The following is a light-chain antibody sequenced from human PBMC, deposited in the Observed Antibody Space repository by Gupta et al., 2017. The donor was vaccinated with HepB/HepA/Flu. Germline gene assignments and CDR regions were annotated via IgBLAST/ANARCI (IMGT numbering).Light chain of an antibody. J-gene: IGKJ1*01. V-gene: IGKV2-28*01. CDR1: QSLLHSTGYNY. CDR2: LGS. CDR3: IQALQTPTK. Sequence: DIVMTQSPLSLPVTPGEPASISCRSSQSLLHSTGYNYLDWYLQKPGQSPQLLIYLGSNRASEVPDTHHGSASVTHFTLKISRVKAENLRVHYFIQALQTPTKFGQGTQVEIK.